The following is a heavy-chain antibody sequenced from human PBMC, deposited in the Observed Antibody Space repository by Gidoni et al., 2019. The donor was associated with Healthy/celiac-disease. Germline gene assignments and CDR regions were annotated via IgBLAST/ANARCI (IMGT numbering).Heavy chain of an antibody. CDR2: ISYDGSNK. CDR1: VFTFSSYG. V-gene: IGHV3-30*18. D-gene: IGHD1-26*01. Sequence: QVHLVESEVGVVQPGWSLRLSCAASVFTFSSYGMHWVRQAPGKGLEWVAVISYDGSNKYYADSVKGRFTISRDNSKNTLYLQMNSLRAEDTAVYYCAKDPWEGSGTSFVYWGQGTLVTVSS. J-gene: IGHJ4*02. CDR3: AKDPWEGSGTSFVY.